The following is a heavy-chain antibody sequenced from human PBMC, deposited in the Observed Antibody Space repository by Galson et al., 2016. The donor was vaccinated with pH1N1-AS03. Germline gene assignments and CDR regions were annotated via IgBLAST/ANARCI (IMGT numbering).Heavy chain of an antibody. CDR3: ARLDSSGWYSVDY. J-gene: IGHJ4*02. V-gene: IGHV4-59*08. Sequence: SETLSLTCTVSGGSISSYYWSWIRQPPGKGPEWIGYIFYSGSTFYNASLKSRVTISVDTSKNQFSLKLRSVTAADTAVYYCARLDSSGWYSVDYWGQGNMVIVSS. CDR1: GGSISSYY. CDR2: IFYSGST. D-gene: IGHD6-19*01.